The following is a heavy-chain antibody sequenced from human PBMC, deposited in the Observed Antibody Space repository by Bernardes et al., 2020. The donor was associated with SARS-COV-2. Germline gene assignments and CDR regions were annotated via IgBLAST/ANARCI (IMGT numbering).Heavy chain of an antibody. D-gene: IGHD6-19*01. CDR2: IYYDGSHK. CDR3: AKDWAMTAVGGPLDY. J-gene: IGHJ4*02. CDR1: GFRFDNYG. V-gene: IGHV3-33*04. Sequence: GGSLRLSCAASGFRFDNYGMHWVRQAPGKGLEWLAVIYYDGSHKFYGDSVKGRFTTSRDNAKSTVFLQMNDLRVEDTAVYYCAKDWAMTAVGGPLDYWGQGILVTVSS.